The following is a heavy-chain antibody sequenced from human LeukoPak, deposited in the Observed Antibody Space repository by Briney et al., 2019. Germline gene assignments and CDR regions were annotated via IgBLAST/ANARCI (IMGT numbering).Heavy chain of an antibody. CDR3: ARADYYDSSGQSFDS. D-gene: IGHD3-22*01. Sequence: SETLSLTCTVSGGSISSGSYYWSWIRQPAGKGLEWIGRTYTSGSTNYNPSLKSRVTISVDTSKNQFSLKLSSVTAADTAVYYCARADYYDSSGQSFDSWGQGTLVTVSS. CDR1: GGSISSGSYY. J-gene: IGHJ4*02. CDR2: TYTSGST. V-gene: IGHV4-61*02.